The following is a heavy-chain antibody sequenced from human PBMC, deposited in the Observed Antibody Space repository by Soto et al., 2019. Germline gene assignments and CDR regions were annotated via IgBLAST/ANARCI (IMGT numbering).Heavy chain of an antibody. V-gene: IGHV4-31*03. CDR3: VRVHYWDTKYYADV. J-gene: IGHJ6*03. CDR1: GASINIEGYY. Sequence: QVHLQESGPGLVKPSQSLSLTCTVTGASINIEGYYWSWIRQHPVKGLEWIGYIYYTGSTFSNPALGRRVFLSQDASQNQFSLQLTSVTDADTAVSVCVRVHYWDTKYYADVLGKGTTVTVSS. CDR2: IYYTGST. D-gene: IGHD1-26*01.